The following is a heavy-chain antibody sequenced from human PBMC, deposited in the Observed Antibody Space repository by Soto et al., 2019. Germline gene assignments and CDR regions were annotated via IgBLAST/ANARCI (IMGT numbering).Heavy chain of an antibody. V-gene: IGHV4-59*01. J-gene: IGHJ4*01. Sequence: SETLSLTCTVSGGSISSYYWSWIRQPPGKGLEWIGYIYYSGSTNYNPSLKSRVTISVDTSKNQFSLKLSSVTAADTAVYYCARAYYDSSGYYCECWGHGTLVTV. D-gene: IGHD3-22*01. CDR1: GGSISSYY. CDR3: ARAYYDSSGYYCEC. CDR2: IYYSGST.